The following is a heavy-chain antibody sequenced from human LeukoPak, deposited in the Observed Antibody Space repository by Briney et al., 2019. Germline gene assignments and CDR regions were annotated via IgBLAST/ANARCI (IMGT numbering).Heavy chain of an antibody. CDR2: IIPIFGTA. Sequence: SVKVSCKASGGTFSSYAISWVRQAPGQGLEWMGGIIPIFGTANYAQKFQGRVTITTDESTSTAYMELSSLRSEDTAVYYCASFRTTIVVVPAAIPHDAFDIWGQGTMVAVSS. J-gene: IGHJ3*02. V-gene: IGHV1-69*05. CDR3: ASFRTTIVVVPAAIPHDAFDI. D-gene: IGHD2-2*02. CDR1: GGTFSSYA.